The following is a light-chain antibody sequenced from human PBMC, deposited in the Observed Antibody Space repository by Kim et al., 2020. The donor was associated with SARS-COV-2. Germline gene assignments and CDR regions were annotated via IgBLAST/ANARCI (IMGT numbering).Light chain of an antibody. CDR2: GAS. CDR3: QQYDSSPRT. CDR1: QSVSSSY. V-gene: IGKV3-20*01. Sequence: EIVLTQSPGTLSLSPGERATLFCRASQSVSSSYLAWYQQKPGQAPRLLIYGASSRATGIPDRFSGSGYGTDFTLTISSLEPEDFAVYYCQQYDSSPRTFGQGTKLEI. J-gene: IGKJ2*01.